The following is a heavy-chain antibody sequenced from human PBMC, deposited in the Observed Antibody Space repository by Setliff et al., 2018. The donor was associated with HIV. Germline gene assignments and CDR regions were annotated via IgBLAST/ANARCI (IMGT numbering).Heavy chain of an antibody. V-gene: IGHV4-59*12. Sequence: SETLSLTCTVSGSLTSYYWSWIRQSPGKGLEWIGYVYYSGNTNYNPSLQSRVSMSVDGSKNQFSLKLTSVTAADTAVYYCASTKVTPHGRYFQHWGQGTLVTVSS. J-gene: IGHJ1*01. D-gene: IGHD4-4*01. CDR1: GSLTSYY. CDR2: VYYSGNT. CDR3: ASTKVTPHGRYFQH.